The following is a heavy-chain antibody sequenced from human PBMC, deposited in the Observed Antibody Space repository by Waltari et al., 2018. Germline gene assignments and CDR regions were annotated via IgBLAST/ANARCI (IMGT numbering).Heavy chain of an antibody. J-gene: IGHJ5*02. Sequence: QVQLQESGPGLVKPSQTLSLTCTVSGGSISSGGYYWSWIRQHPGKGLEWIGYIYYRWSNYYSPSLKSLVTISVDTSKNQFSLKLSSVTAADTAVYYCARSLYSNYGWFDPWGQGTLVTVSS. CDR2: IYYRWSN. CDR3: ARSLYSNYGWFDP. V-gene: IGHV4-31*01. D-gene: IGHD4-4*01. CDR1: GGSISSGGYY.